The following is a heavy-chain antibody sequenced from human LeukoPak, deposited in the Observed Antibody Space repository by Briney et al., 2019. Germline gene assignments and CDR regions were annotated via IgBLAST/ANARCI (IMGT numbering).Heavy chain of an antibody. CDR3: ASDSVYSSAWSDCPHYGMDV. CDR2: ISSSSIYI. D-gene: IGHD6-13*01. J-gene: IGHJ6*02. V-gene: IGHV3-21*01. Sequence: PGGSLRLSCAASGFTFSSYSMNWVRQAPGKGLEWVSSISSSSIYIYYADSVKGRFTISRNDAKNSLYLQMNSLTAEDTAVYYCASDSVYSSAWSDCPHYGMDVWGQGTTVTVSS. CDR1: GFTFSSYS.